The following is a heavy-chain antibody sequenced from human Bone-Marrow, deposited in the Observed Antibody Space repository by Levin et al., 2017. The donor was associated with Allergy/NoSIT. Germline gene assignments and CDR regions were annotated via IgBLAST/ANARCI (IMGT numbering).Heavy chain of an antibody. D-gene: IGHD6-19*01. CDR3: ARGSSGIAVASDHFDY. J-gene: IGHJ4*02. CDR1: GGSISSYY. Sequence: SETLSLTCTVSGGSISSYYWSWIRQPPGKGLEWIGYIYYSGSTNYNPSLKSRVTISVDTSKNQFSLKLSSVTAADTAVYYCARGSSGIAVASDHFDYWGQGTLVTVSS. CDR2: IYYSGST. V-gene: IGHV4-59*01.